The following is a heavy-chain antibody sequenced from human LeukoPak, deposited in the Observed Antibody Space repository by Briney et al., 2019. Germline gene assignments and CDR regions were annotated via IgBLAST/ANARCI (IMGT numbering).Heavy chain of an antibody. CDR2: IYYSGST. CDR1: GGSISSGNYY. Sequence: PSETLSLTCTVSGGSISSGNYYWSWIRQHPGKGLEWIGYIYYSGSTNYNPSLKSRVTISVDTSKNQFSLKLSSVTAADTAVYYCARERSPTKTFDYWGQGTLVTVSS. D-gene: IGHD5-12*01. V-gene: IGHV4-61*01. CDR3: ARERSPTKTFDY. J-gene: IGHJ4*02.